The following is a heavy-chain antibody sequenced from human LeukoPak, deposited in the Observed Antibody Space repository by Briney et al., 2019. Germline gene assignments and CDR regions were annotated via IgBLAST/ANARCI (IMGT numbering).Heavy chain of an antibody. Sequence: SETLSLTCAVYGGSFSDYYWSWIRQPPGKGLEWIGYIYHSGSTYYNPSLKSRVTISVDTSKNQFSLKLSSVTAADTAVYYCVREREGAFDIWGQGTMVIVSS. CDR3: VREREGAFDI. V-gene: IGHV4-30-4*01. CDR1: GGSFSDYY. CDR2: IYHSGST. J-gene: IGHJ3*02. D-gene: IGHD1-26*01.